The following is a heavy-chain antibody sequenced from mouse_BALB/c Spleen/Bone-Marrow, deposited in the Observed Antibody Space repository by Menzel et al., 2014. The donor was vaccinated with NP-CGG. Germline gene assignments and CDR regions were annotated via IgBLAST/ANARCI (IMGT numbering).Heavy chain of an antibody. D-gene: IGHD2-14*01. CDR1: GFNIKDYY. J-gene: IGHJ2*01. CDR3: VAYYRYEYYFDY. Sequence: EVKLVESGAELVRPGALVKLSRKASGFNIKDYYMHWVKQRPEQGLEWIGWIDPENGNTIYDPKFQGKASITADTSSNTAYLQLSSLTSEDTAVYYCVAYYRYEYYFDYWGQGTTLTVSS. V-gene: IGHV14-1*02. CDR2: IDPENGNT.